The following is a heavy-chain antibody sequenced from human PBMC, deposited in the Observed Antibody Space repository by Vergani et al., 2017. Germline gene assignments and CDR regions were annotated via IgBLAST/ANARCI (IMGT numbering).Heavy chain of an antibody. J-gene: IGHJ4*02. Sequence: EVQLVQSGAEVKKPGESLKISCKGSAYSFTSYWIACVRQMPGKGLEWMGIIYPGDSDTRYSPSFQGQVTISADKSISTAYLQWSSLKASDTAMYYCARRPLGGNSVFGFDYWGQGTLVTVSS. CDR2: IYPGDSDT. CDR1: AYSFTSYW. CDR3: ARRPLGGNSVFGFDY. V-gene: IGHV5-51*01. D-gene: IGHD4-23*01.